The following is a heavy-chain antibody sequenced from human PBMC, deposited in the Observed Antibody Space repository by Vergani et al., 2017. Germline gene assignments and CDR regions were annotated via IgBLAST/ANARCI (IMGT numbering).Heavy chain of an antibody. CDR3: AGPSNLKNGSYGYGGFAY. D-gene: IGHD5-18*01. CDR1: GYSFTSYW. J-gene: IGHJ4*02. Sequence: EVQLVQSGAEVKKPGESLKISCKGSGYSFTSYWIGWVRQMPGKGLEWMGIIYPGDSDTRYSPSFQGQVTTPADKSISTAYLQWSSLTASDTALHYCAGPSNLKNGSYGYGGFAYWSQGTLVTVS. V-gene: IGHV5-51*03. CDR2: IYPGDSDT.